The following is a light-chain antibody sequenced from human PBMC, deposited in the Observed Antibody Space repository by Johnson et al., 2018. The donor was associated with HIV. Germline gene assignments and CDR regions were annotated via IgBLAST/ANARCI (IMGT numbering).Light chain of an antibody. CDR1: SSNIGNNY. J-gene: IGLJ1*01. CDR3: GTWDSSLGAHYV. Sequence: QSVLTQPPSVSAAPGQKVTISCSGSSSNIGNNYVSWYQQLPGTAPKLLIYEKNKRPSGIPDRFSASKSGPSATLAITGLPTGDEADYYCGTWDSSLGAHYVFGSGTEVTVL. V-gene: IGLV1-51*02. CDR2: EKN.